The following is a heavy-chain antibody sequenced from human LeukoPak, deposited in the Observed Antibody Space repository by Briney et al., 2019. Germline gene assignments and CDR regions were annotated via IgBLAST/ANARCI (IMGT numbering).Heavy chain of an antibody. Sequence: GGSLRLSCAASGFTFSSNYMSWVRRAPGKGLEWVSVIYSGGSTYYADSVKGRFTISRDNSKNTLYLQMNSLRAEDTAVYYCAVDSSGYYYGIDDAFDIWGQGTMVTVSS. CDR2: IYSGGST. D-gene: IGHD3-22*01. V-gene: IGHV3-53*01. CDR1: GFTFSSNY. CDR3: AVDSSGYYYGIDDAFDI. J-gene: IGHJ3*02.